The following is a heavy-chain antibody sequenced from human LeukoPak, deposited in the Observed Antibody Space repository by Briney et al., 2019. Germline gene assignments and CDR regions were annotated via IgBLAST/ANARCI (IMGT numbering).Heavy chain of an antibody. V-gene: IGHV4-39*01. CDR2: IYYSGST. D-gene: IGHD3-22*01. CDR3: ARRRDSSGYYNLDY. CDR1: GGSISSSSYY. J-gene: IGHJ4*02. Sequence: SETLSLTCTVSGGSISSSSYYWGWIRQPPGKGLEWIGSIYYSGSTYYNPSLKSRVTISVDTSKNQFSPKLSSVTAADTAVYYCARRRDSSGYYNLDYWGQGTLVTVSS.